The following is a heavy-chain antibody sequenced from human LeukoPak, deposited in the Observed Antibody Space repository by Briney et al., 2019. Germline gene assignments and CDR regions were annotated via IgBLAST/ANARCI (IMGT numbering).Heavy chain of an antibody. CDR1: GYPFNNYD. CDR2: MNPHSGKT. CDR3: ARDPGRRWLQLQGGPYYYYYYMDV. Sequence: ASVKVSCKASGYPFNNYDINWVRQATGQGLEWMGWMNPHSGKTGYAQNFQGRVTMTRDTSISTAYMELSRLRSDDTAVYYCARDPGRRWLQLQGGPYYYYYYMDVWGKGTTVTVSS. D-gene: IGHD5-24*01. V-gene: IGHV1-8*01. J-gene: IGHJ6*03.